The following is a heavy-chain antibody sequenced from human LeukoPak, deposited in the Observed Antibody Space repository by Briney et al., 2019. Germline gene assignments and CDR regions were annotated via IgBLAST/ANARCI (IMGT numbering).Heavy chain of an antibody. CDR2: IKQDGSEK. CDR1: GFTFSSYW. D-gene: IGHD6-19*01. Sequence: GGSLRLSCAASGFTFSSYWMSWVRQAPGKGLEWVANIKQDGSEKYYVDSVKGRFTISRDNAKNSLYLQMNSLRAEDTAVYYCARFSGWLRNWFDPWGQGTLVTVSS. V-gene: IGHV3-7*01. CDR3: ARFSGWLRNWFDP. J-gene: IGHJ5*02.